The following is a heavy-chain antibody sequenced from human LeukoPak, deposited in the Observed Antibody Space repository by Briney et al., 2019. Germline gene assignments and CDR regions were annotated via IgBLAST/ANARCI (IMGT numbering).Heavy chain of an antibody. CDR2: IIPIFGTA. CDR3: ARGPTINDFWSGYYTFDY. CDR1: GGTFSSYA. Sequence: ASVKVSCKASGGTFSSYAISWVRQAPGQGLEWMGGIIPIFGTANYAQKFQGRVTITADESTSTAYMELSSLRSEDTAVYYCARGPTINDFWSGYYTFDYWGQGTLVTVPS. J-gene: IGHJ4*02. D-gene: IGHD3-3*01. V-gene: IGHV1-69*01.